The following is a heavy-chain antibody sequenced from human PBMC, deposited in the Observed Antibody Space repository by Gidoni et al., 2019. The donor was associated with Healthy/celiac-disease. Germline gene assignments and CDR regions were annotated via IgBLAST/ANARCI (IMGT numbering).Heavy chain of an antibody. CDR2: ISSSSSYI. CDR1: GFTFSSYS. V-gene: IGHV3-21*01. D-gene: IGHD6-19*01. Sequence: EVQLVESGGGLVKPGGSLRLSCAASGFTFSSYSMNWVRQAPGKGLEWVSSISSSSSYIYYADSVKGRFTISRDNAKNSLYLQMNSLRAEDTAVYYCARVRAGAGKRPPGYWGQGTLVTVSS. CDR3: ARVRAGAGKRPPGY. J-gene: IGHJ4*02.